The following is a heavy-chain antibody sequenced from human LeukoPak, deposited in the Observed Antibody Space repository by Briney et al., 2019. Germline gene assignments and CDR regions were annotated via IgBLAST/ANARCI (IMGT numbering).Heavy chain of an antibody. D-gene: IGHD3-22*01. V-gene: IGHV3-23*01. Sequence: PGGSLRLSCAASGFTFSSYGMSWVRQAPGKGLEWVSAISGSGGSTYYADSVKGRFTISRDNSKNTLYLQMNSLRAEDTAAYYCAKSSYDSSGYYELRSLSTEPDYWGQGTLVTVSS. J-gene: IGHJ4*02. CDR1: GFTFSSYG. CDR3: AKSSYDSSGYYELRSLSTEPDY. CDR2: ISGSGGST.